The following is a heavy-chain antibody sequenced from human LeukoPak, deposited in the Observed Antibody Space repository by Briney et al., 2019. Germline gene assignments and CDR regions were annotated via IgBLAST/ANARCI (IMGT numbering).Heavy chain of an antibody. V-gene: IGHV1-46*01. CDR1: GYTFTSNY. CDR2: IYPRDGST. CDR3: ARDQEGFDY. Sequence: ASVKVSCKASGYTFTSNYIHWVRQAPGQGLEWMGMIYPRDGSTSYAQKFQGRVTVTRDTSTSTVHMELSSLRSEDTAVYYCARDQEGFDYWGQGTLVTVSS. J-gene: IGHJ4*02.